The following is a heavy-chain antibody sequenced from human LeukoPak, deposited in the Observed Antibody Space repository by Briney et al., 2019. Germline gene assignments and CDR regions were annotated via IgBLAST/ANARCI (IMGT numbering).Heavy chain of an antibody. Sequence: GGSLRLSCAASGFTFSSYAMHWVRQAPGRGLEWVAVMSYVGSNKYYADSVKGRFTISRDNSKNTLYLQMNSLRAEDTAVYYCARLLAGSGYARDAFDIWGQGTMVTVSS. V-gene: IGHV3-30*04. D-gene: IGHD3-22*01. CDR3: ARLLAGSGYARDAFDI. CDR2: MSYVGSNK. CDR1: GFTFSSYA. J-gene: IGHJ3*02.